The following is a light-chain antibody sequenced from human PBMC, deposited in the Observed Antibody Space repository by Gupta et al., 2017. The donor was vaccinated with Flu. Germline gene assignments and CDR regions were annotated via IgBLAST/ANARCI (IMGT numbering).Light chain of an antibody. V-gene: IGKV1-8*01. CDR2: AGL. CDR3: QQYNSYPNT. CDR1: MGISSD. J-gene: IGKJ1*01. Sequence: PSSLSSATRDSVTLTCREGMGISSDLSREKPKKGPDTQLLGAAGLPLQSAAQSRGSGSGSGTDFTLTISCLQSEDSATYYCQQYNSYPNTFGQGTKVE.